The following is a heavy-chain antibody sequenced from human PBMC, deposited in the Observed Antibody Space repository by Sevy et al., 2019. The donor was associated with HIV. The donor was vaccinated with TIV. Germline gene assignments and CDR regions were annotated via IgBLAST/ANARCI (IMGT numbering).Heavy chain of an antibody. J-gene: IGHJ4*02. CDR2: FDPEDGET. Sequence: ASVKVSCKVSGYTLTKLGIHWVRQAPGKGLEWMGSFDPEDGETIYAQKFQGRLTMTEDTSTDTAYMDLSSLRSEDTAVYFCATTKDYYESSGSPFDYWGQGTVVTVSS. CDR1: GYTLTKLG. V-gene: IGHV1-24*01. CDR3: ATTKDYYESSGSPFDY. D-gene: IGHD3-22*01.